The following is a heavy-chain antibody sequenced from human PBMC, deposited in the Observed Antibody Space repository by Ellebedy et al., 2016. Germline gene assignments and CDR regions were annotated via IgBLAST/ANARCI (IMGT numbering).Heavy chain of an antibody. CDR3: ARVHSEQGKLLARDY. Sequence: SETLSLXXTVSGGSISSGGYYWSWIRQHPGKGLEWIGYIYYSGSTYYNPSLKSRVTISVDTSKNQFSLKLSSVTAADTAVYYCARVHSEQGKLLARDYWGQGTLVTVSS. D-gene: IGHD6-6*01. CDR1: GGSISSGGYY. J-gene: IGHJ4*02. CDR2: IYYSGST. V-gene: IGHV4-31*03.